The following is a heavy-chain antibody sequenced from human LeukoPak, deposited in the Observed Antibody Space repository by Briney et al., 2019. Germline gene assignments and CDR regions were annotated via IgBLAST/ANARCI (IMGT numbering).Heavy chain of an antibody. CDR1: GFTFSSYA. CDR2: ISGTGSDT. D-gene: IGHD2-2*01. CDR3: AKHCSSAGCYRFEY. V-gene: IGHV3-23*01. Sequence: PGGSLRLSCAASGFTFSSYAMSWVRQAPGKGLEWVSAISGTGSDTNYADSVEGRFTISRDNSKNTLYLQMNSLRAEDTAIYYCAKHCSSAGCYRFEYWGQGTLVTVSS. J-gene: IGHJ4*02.